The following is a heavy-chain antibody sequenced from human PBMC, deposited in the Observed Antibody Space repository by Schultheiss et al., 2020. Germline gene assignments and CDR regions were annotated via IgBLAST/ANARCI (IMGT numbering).Heavy chain of an antibody. J-gene: IGHJ4*02. CDR3: ARRMKKYSSSWYGKGFDY. V-gene: IGHV4-61*01. Sequence: SQTLSLTCTVSGFSLSNARMGVSWIRQPPGKGLEWIGTIYHSGSTNYNPSLKSRVTISVDTSKNQFSLKLSSVTAADTAVYYCARRMKKYSSSWYGKGFDYWGQGTLVTVSS. CDR1: GFSLSNARMG. D-gene: IGHD6-13*01. CDR2: IYHSGST.